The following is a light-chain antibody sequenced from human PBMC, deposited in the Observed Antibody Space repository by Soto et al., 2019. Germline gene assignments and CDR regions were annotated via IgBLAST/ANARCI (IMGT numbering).Light chain of an antibody. V-gene: IGLV7-43*01. CDR2: STT. CDR3: LIYYGGAWV. CDR1: TGIVTTDYY. J-gene: IGLJ3*02. Sequence: QAVVTQEPSLTVSPGGTVTLTCASSTGIVTTDYYPNWFQQKPRQPPTSLIYSTTNRHSWTPARFSGSLLGGKAALTLSGVQPEDEAEYYCLIYYGGAWVFGGGTKLTVL.